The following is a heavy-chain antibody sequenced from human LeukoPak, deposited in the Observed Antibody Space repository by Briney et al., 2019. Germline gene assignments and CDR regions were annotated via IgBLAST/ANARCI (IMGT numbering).Heavy chain of an antibody. V-gene: IGHV4-34*01. Sequence: SETLSLTCTVSGGSISSYYWSWIRQPPGKGLEWIGEINHSGSTNYNPSLKSRVTISVDTSKNQFSLKLSSVTAADTAVYYCARGTMVRGSSLDHWGQGTLVTVSS. CDR1: GGSISSYY. CDR3: ARGTMVRGSSLDH. CDR2: INHSGST. D-gene: IGHD3-10*01. J-gene: IGHJ4*02.